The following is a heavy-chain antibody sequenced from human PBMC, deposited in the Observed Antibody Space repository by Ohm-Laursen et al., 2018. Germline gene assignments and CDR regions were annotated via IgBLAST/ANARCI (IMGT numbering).Heavy chain of an antibody. CDR3: ARDQTAYYYDSSGSKGDFYYYYYGMDV. J-gene: IGHJ6*02. V-gene: IGHV3-21*01. CDR1: GFTFSSYS. CDR2: ISSSSSYI. Sequence: SLRLSCSASGFTFSSYSMNWVRQAPGKGLEWVSSISSSSSYIYYADSVKGRFTISRDNAKNSLYLQMNSLRAEDTAVYYCARDQTAYYYDSSGSKGDFYYYYYGMDVWGQGTTVTVSS. D-gene: IGHD3-22*01.